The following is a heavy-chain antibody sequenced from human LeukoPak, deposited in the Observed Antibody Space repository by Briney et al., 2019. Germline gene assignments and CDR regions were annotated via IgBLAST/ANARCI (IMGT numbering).Heavy chain of an antibody. CDR2: FSHRGGS. D-gene: IGHD3-22*01. CDR3: ARAQDFSDSSGPNYLDF. Sequence: AETLSLTCTVSGYSLSSGFFCDWIRQSPGKGLEWIGSFSHRGGSYHNPSLKSRVTISVDTSKNQFSLKLLSVTAADTAVYYCARAQDFSDSSGPNYLDFWGQGILVTVSS. V-gene: IGHV4-38-2*02. CDR1: GYSLSSGFF. J-gene: IGHJ4*02.